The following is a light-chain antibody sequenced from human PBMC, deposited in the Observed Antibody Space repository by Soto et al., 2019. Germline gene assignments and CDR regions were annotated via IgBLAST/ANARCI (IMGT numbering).Light chain of an antibody. CDR1: SSDVGGYNY. CDR2: DVS. V-gene: IGLV2-14*03. CDR3: SSYTTSNTRQIV. J-gene: IGLJ1*01. Sequence: QSALTQPASVSASPGQSITIACTGTSSDVGGYNYVSWYQHHPGKAPKLIIYDVSNRTSGVSNRFSGSKSGNTASLTISGLQPEDEADYYCSSYTTSNTRQIVFGTGTQITVL.